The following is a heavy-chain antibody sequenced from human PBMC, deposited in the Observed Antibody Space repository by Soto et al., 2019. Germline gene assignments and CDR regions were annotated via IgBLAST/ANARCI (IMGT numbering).Heavy chain of an antibody. J-gene: IGHJ6*02. CDR2: IWYDGSNK. CDR1: GFTFSSYG. Sequence: QVQLVESGGGVVQPGRSLRLSCAASGFTFSSYGMHWVRQAPGKGLEWVAVIWYDGSNKYYADSVKGRFTISRDNSKNQMYLQMNSLRAEDTAVYYCARSGSGSYLAVPAADYYYYYGMDVWGQGTTVTVTS. CDR3: ARSGSGSYLAVPAADYYYYYGMDV. D-gene: IGHD3-10*01. V-gene: IGHV3-33*01.